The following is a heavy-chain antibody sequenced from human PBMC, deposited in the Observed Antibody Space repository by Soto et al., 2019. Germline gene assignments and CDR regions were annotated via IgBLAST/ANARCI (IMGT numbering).Heavy chain of an antibody. J-gene: IGHJ4*02. V-gene: IGHV3-64D*08. CDR3: VRQAAAGTSGFDY. CDR2: ISSNGGST. CDR1: GFTFSSYA. Sequence: GGSLRLSCSASGFTFSSYAMHWVRQAPGKGLEYVSAISSNGGSTYYADSVKGRFTISRDNSKNTLYLQMSSLRAEDTAVYYCVRQAAAGTSGFDYWGQGTLVTVSS. D-gene: IGHD6-13*01.